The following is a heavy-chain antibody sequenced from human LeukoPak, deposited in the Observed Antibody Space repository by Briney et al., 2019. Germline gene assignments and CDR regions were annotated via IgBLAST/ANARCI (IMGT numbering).Heavy chain of an antibody. J-gene: IGHJ4*02. V-gene: IGHV3-33*01. D-gene: IGHD6-13*01. CDR3: ARERGIAAAVGLLDY. Sequence: GGSLRLSCAASGFTFSRYGMHWVRQAPGKGLEWVAVIWYDGSNKYYADSVKGRFTISRDNSKNTLYLQMNSLRAEDTAVYYCARERGIAAAVGLLDYWGQGTLVTVSS. CDR1: GFTFSRYG. CDR2: IWYDGSNK.